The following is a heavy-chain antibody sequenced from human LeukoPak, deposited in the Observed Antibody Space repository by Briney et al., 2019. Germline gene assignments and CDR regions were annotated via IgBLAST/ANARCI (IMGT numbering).Heavy chain of an antibody. D-gene: IGHD1-26*01. CDR3: ARDFDSGSYVGVY. V-gene: IGHV3-48*03. CDR2: ISSSGSTI. Sequence: GGSLRLSCAASGFTFSNYEMNWVRQAPGKGLGCVSYISSSGSTIYYADSVKGRFTISRDNAKNSLFLQMHSLRAEDTAVYYCARDFDSGSYVGVYWGQGTLVTVSS. CDR1: GFTFSNYE. J-gene: IGHJ4*02.